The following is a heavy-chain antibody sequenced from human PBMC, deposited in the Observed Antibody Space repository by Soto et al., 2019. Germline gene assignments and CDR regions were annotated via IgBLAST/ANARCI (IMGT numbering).Heavy chain of an antibody. CDR3: ARETGLRSSGSSYYFDF. D-gene: IGHD6-19*01. Sequence: EVQLVESGGGMVQPGGSLRLSCAASGFTLSSYSMHWVRQAPGKGLEWVSYISGSGGTIYYADSVKGRFTISRDNAKNSLSVQMNSLRDEDTAVYFCARETGLRSSGSSYYFDFWGQGTRITVSS. CDR1: GFTLSSYS. J-gene: IGHJ4*02. V-gene: IGHV3-48*02. CDR2: ISGSGGTI.